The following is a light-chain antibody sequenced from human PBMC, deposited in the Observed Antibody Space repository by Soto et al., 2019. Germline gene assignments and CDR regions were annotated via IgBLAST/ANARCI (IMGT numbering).Light chain of an antibody. CDR3: HQAYSPPDT. J-gene: IGKJ1*01. Sequence: DIRMTQSPSSLSASVGDRVTITCRASQSIDTHLNWYQQHPGKAPNALIYEASNLQSGVPSRFSCSGSGTDFPLTISGLQPDDSATYYCHQAYSPPDTFGQGTKVEIK. CDR2: EAS. V-gene: IGKV1-39*01. CDR1: QSIDTH.